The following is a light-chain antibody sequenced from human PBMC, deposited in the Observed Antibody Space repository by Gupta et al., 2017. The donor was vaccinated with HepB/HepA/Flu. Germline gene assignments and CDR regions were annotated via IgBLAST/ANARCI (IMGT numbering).Light chain of an antibody. V-gene: IGLV1-40*01. J-gene: IGLJ2*01. CDR3: QSYDNSLNAVV. CDR1: SSNIGAGYD. Sequence: QSVLTRPPSVSGAPGQRVTVSCTGSSSNIGAGYDVHWYQQLPGTAPKLLIHGNSDRPSGVPDRFSGSKSGTSASLAISGLQAEDEADYYCQSYDNSLNAVVFGGGTKLTVL. CDR2: GNS.